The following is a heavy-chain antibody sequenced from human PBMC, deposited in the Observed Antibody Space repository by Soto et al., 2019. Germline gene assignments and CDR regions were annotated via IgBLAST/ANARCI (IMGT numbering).Heavy chain of an antibody. CDR2: ITYEGSNK. CDR3: AKARGANNWANYYGLDV. V-gene: IGHV3-30*18. D-gene: IGHD1-1*01. J-gene: IGHJ6*02. CDR1: GFIFAKYG. Sequence: QEQLVESGGGVVQPGRSLRLSCAASGFIFAKYGMHWVRQAPGKGLEWVALITYEGSNKYYADAVKGRFTISRDNVKDMVSLQMDRLRGEDTAVYYCAKARGANNWANYYGLDVWGQGTTVSVSS.